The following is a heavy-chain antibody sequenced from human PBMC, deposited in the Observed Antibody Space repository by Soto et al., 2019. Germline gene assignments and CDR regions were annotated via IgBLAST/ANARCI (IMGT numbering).Heavy chain of an antibody. CDR2: VYHTGDT. J-gene: IGHJ5*02. V-gene: IGHV4-4*02. Sequence: PSETLSLTCRVSGGTVASSHWWSWVRQSPGRGLEWIGNVYHTGDTNCNPSLQSRVTLSVDKSNNQFSLRLTSVTAADTAVYFCAREIVTAGGNNYFDPWGPGTLVTVSS. D-gene: IGHD2-21*02. CDR1: GGTVASSHW. CDR3: AREIVTAGGNNYFDP.